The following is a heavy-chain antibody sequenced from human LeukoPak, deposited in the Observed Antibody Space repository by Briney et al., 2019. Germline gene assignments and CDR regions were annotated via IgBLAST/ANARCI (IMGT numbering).Heavy chain of an antibody. CDR1: GFTFSSYG. CDR2: ISYDGSNK. J-gene: IGHJ3*02. V-gene: IGHV3-30*18. D-gene: IGHD3-22*01. CDR3: AKDPGTMIAVDAFDI. Sequence: SGRSLRLSCAASGFTFSSYGMHWVRQAPGKGLEWVAVISYDGSNKYYADSVKGRFTISRDNSKNTLYLQMNSLRAEDTAVYYCAKDPGTMIAVDAFDIWGQGTMVTVSS.